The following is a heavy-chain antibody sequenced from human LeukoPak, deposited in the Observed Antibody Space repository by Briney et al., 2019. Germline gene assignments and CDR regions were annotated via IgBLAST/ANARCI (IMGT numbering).Heavy chain of an antibody. J-gene: IGHJ4*02. V-gene: IGHV4-59*01. D-gene: IGHD3-22*01. CDR1: GASIGSSYY. CDR3: ARSPGHRGYDY. CDR2: IYYSGST. Sequence: SETLSLTCTVSGASIGSSYYWSWIRQPPGKGLEWIGYIYYSGSTNYNPSLESRVTMSIDTSNNQFSLKLTSVTATDTAVYYCARSPGHRGYDYWGQGTLVTVSS.